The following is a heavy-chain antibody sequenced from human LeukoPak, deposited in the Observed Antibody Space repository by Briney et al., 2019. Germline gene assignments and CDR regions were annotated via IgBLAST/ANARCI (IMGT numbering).Heavy chain of an antibody. CDR1: GFIFSSYG. Sequence: GGSLRLSCAASGFIFSSYGMHWVRQAPGKGLEWVAFIRYDGSKKYYADSVKGRFTISRDNSKNTLYLQMNSLRAEDTAVYYCARDRRVGYYDSSGYWYFDLWGQGTLVTVSS. J-gene: IGHJ4*02. V-gene: IGHV3-30*02. CDR3: ARDRRVGYYDSSGYWYFDL. CDR2: IRYDGSKK. D-gene: IGHD3-22*01.